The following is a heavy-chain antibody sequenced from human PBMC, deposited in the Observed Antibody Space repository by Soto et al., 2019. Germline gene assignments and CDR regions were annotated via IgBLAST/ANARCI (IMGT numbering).Heavy chain of an antibody. CDR3: ARAPFSGSSPFDY. D-gene: IGHD1-26*01. Sequence: LSLTCTVSGGSMTGGDYHWSWIRQPPGKGLEWIGYIYHSGTTDYNLSLRGRSTIATDTSKNQFSLKLTSVTAADTAVYYCARAPFSGSSPFDYWGQGALVTVSS. V-gene: IGHV4-30-4*01. CDR1: GGSMTGGDYH. J-gene: IGHJ4*01. CDR2: IYHSGTT.